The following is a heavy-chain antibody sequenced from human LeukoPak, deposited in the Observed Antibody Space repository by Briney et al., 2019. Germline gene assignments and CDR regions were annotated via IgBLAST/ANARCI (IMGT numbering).Heavy chain of an antibody. CDR3: ARQEWEPLSGDYYGMDV. Sequence: PSETLSLTCTVSGGSISSSSYYWGWIRQPPGKGLEWIGSIYYSGSTYYNPSLKSRVTISVDTSKNQFSLKLSSVTAADTAVYYCARQEWEPLSGDYYGMDVWGQGTTVTVYS. CDR2: IYYSGST. V-gene: IGHV4-39*01. D-gene: IGHD1-26*01. CDR1: GGSISSSSYY. J-gene: IGHJ6*02.